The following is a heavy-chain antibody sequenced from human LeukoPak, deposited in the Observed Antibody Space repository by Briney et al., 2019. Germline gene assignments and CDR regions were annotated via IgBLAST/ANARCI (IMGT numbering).Heavy chain of an antibody. J-gene: IGHJ4*02. CDR2: IIPIFGTA. V-gene: IGHV1-69*05. Sequence: SVKVPCKASGGTFSSYAISWVRQAPGQGLEWMGGIIPIFGTANYAQKFQGRVTMSRNTSISTAYMELSSLRSEDTAVYYCARGLSPIDYWGQGTLVTVSS. CDR1: GGTFSSYA. CDR3: ARGLSPIDY.